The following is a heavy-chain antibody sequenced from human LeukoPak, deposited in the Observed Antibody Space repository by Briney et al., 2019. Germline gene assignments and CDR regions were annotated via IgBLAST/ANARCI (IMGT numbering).Heavy chain of an antibody. D-gene: IGHD3-22*01. CDR2: IYYSGIT. J-gene: IGHJ4*02. CDR3: AATTIIVVVDY. CDR1: GGSISSGDYY. Sequence: SETLSLTCTVSGGSISSGDYYWSWIRQPPGKGLEWIGYIYYSGITYYNPSLKSRVTISVDTPKNQFSLKLTSVTAADAAVYYCAATTIIVVVDYWGQGTLVTVSS. V-gene: IGHV4-30-4*08.